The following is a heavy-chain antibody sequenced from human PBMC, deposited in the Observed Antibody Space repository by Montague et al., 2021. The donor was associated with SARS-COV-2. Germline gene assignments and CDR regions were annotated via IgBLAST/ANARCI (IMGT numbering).Heavy chain of an antibody. CDR2: INHSGST. D-gene: IGHD2-2*01. CDR1: GGSFSGYY. Sequence: SETLSLTCAVYGGSFSGYYWSWIRQPPGKGLEWIGEINHSGSTNXNPTLKSRVTISVDTSKNKFSLKLSSVTAADTAVNFRTREGNQVLWSDYYYYGMDVWGQGTTVTVSS. J-gene: IGHJ6*02. CDR3: TREGNQVLWSDYYYYGMDV. V-gene: IGHV4-34*01.